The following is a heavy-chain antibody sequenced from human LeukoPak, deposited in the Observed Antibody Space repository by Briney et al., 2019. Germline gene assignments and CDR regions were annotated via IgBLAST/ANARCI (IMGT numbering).Heavy chain of an antibody. CDR3: ARDMRRSRARWENLGFDP. CDR2: INPNSGGT. V-gene: IGHV1-2*02. J-gene: IGHJ5*02. D-gene: IGHD1-26*01. Sequence: ASVKVSCKASGYTFTGYYMHWVRQAPGQGLEWMGWINPNSGGTNYAQRFQGRVTMTSDTSISTAYMELRSLRSDDTAVYYCARDMRRSRARWENLGFDPWGQGTLVTVSS. CDR1: GYTFTGYY.